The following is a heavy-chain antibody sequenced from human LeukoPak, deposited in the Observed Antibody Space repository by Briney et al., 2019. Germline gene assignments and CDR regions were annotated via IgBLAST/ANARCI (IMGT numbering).Heavy chain of an antibody. Sequence: TSETLSLTCTVSGGSISSYYWSWIRQPPEKGLEWIGYIYYSGSTNYNPSLKSRVTISVDTSKNQFSLKLSSVTAADTAVYFCARVRNGARFFDYWGQGTLVTVSS. CDR1: GGSISSYY. CDR2: IYYSGST. CDR3: ARVRNGARFFDY. V-gene: IGHV4-59*01. J-gene: IGHJ4*02. D-gene: IGHD1-1*01.